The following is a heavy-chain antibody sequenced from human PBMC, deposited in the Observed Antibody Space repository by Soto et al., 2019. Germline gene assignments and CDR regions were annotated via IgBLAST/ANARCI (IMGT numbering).Heavy chain of an antibody. CDR3: AREYYDILTGYSEYYFDY. J-gene: IGHJ4*02. Sequence: PGGSLRLSCAASGFTFSSYSMNWVRQAPGKGLEWVSSISSSSSYIYYADSVKGRFTISRDNAKNSLYLQMNSLRAEDTAVYYCAREYYDILTGYSEYYFDYWGQGTLVTVSS. V-gene: IGHV3-21*01. CDR1: GFTFSSYS. D-gene: IGHD3-9*01. CDR2: ISSSSSYI.